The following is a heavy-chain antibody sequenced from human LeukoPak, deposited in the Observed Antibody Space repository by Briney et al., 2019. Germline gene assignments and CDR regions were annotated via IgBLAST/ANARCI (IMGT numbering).Heavy chain of an antibody. CDR3: ARDVGGGDTFDY. D-gene: IGHD2-21*02. J-gene: IGHJ4*02. CDR2: ISYDGRDN. V-gene: IGHV3-30*13. Sequence: GGTLRLSCEAYGFTFSRNGMSWVRQAPGKGLEWVAVISYDGRDNTYADSVKGRFTISRDNSKHCLFLQMDSLRADDPAWSFCARDVGGGDTFDYWGQGTLVTVSS. CDR1: GFTFSRNG.